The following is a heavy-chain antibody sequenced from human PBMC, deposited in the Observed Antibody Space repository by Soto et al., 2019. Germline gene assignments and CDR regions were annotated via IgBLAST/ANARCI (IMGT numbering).Heavy chain of an antibody. D-gene: IGHD6-6*01. V-gene: IGHV1-69*06. J-gene: IGHJ3*02. CDR3: ARAAYSSSSMGAFDI. Sequence: ASVKVSCKASGGTSSSYAISWVRQAPGQGLEWMGGIIPIFGTANYAQKFQGRVTITADKSTSTAYMELSSLRSEDTAVYYCARAAYSSSSMGAFDIWGQGTMVTVSS. CDR2: IIPIFGTA. CDR1: GGTSSSYA.